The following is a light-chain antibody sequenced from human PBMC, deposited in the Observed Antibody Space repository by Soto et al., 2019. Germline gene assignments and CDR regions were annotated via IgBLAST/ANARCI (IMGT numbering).Light chain of an antibody. V-gene: IGKV1-39*01. CDR2: AAS. CDR3: QQSHSAPLT. CDR1: QSISSH. J-gene: IGKJ4*01. Sequence: QMTQSPSSLFASGGDRVSITCRASQSISSHLNWYQQKVGQTPRLLIYAASTLQSEVPPRFSGSGSGTEFTLTISGLQREDFATYYCQQSHSAPLTFGGGTKIQI.